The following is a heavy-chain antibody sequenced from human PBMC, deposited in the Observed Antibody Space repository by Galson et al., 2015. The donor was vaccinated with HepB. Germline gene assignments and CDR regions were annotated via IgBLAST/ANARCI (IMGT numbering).Heavy chain of an antibody. D-gene: IGHD6-13*01. CDR2: IWYDGSNT. J-gene: IGHJ6*02. CDR3: ARFGYSSSWLPSSYYYYGMDV. CDR1: GFTFSSYG. Sequence: SLRLSCAASGFTFSSYGMHWVRQAPGKGLEWVAVIWYDGSNTYYADYVKGRFTISRDNSKNTLYLQMNSLRAEDTAVYYCARFGYSSSWLPSSYYYYGMDVWGQGTTVTVSS. V-gene: IGHV3-33*01.